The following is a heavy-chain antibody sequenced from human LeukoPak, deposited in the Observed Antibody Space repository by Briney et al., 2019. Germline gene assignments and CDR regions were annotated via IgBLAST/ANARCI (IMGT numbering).Heavy chain of an antibody. J-gene: IGHJ6*03. Sequence: SETLSLTCAVSGYSISNGYYWVWIRQPPGRGLEWIGSLYHSDSAYYNTSLRSRVSMSVDTSKNQFSLTLSFVTAADTAVYYCARQHDSYYYYYIDVCGSGTTVTVSS. CDR3: ARQHDSYYYYYIDV. CDR1: GYSISNGYY. V-gene: IGHV4-38-2*01. CDR2: LYHSDSA.